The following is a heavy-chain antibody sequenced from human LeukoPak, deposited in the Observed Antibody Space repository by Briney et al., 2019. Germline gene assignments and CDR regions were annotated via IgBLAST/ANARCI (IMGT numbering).Heavy chain of an antibody. CDR1: GFTFSIYS. Sequence: GGSLRLSCAASGFTFSIYSMNWVRQAPGKGLEWVSYISSSSSTIYYADSVKGRFTISRDNAKNSLYLQMNSLRAEDTAVYYCARDKGAAAMRWFDPWGQGTLVTVSS. CDR2: ISSSSSTI. J-gene: IGHJ5*02. D-gene: IGHD2-2*01. CDR3: ARDKGAAAMRWFDP. V-gene: IGHV3-48*01.